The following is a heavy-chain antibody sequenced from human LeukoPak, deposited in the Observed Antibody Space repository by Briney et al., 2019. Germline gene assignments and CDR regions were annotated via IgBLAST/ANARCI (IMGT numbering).Heavy chain of an antibody. Sequence: SVKVSCKASGGTFSSYAISWVRQAPGQGLEWMGGIIPIFGTANYAQKFQGRVTITADESTSTAYMELSSLRSEDTAVYYCARGSIGDSSGWYETWFDPWGQGTLATVSS. CDR1: GGTFSSYA. D-gene: IGHD6-19*01. CDR3: ARGSIGDSSGWYETWFDP. J-gene: IGHJ5*02. CDR2: IIPIFGTA. V-gene: IGHV1-69*13.